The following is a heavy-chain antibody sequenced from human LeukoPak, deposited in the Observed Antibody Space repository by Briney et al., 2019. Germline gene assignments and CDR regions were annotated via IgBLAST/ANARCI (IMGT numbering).Heavy chain of an antibody. CDR2: IKQDGSEK. Sequence: GGSLRLSCGASGFTFSSYCMNWVRQAPGKGLEWVANIKQDGSEKYYVDSVKGRFTISRDNAKNSLYLQMNSLRAEDTAVYYCAIMGLFDYWGQGTLVTVSS. CDR3: AIMGLFDY. CDR1: GFTFSSYC. J-gene: IGHJ4*02. V-gene: IGHV3-7*01.